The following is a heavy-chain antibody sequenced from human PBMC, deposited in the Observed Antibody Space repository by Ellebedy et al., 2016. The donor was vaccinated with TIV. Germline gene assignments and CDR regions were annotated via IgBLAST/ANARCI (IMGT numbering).Heavy chain of an antibody. Sequence: GESLKISXAASGFTFSSYWMSWVRQAPGKGLEFVANIKQDGSEEFYVDSVKGRFTISRDNAKNSLYLQMNSLRAEDTAVYYCARGGGSGWWIDYWGQGVLVTVSS. D-gene: IGHD2-15*01. J-gene: IGHJ4*02. CDR3: ARGGGSGWWIDY. V-gene: IGHV3-7*03. CDR2: IKQDGSEE. CDR1: GFTFSSYW.